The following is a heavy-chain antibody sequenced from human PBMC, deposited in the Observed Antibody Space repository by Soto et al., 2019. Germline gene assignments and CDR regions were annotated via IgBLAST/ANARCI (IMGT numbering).Heavy chain of an antibody. CDR1: GFNFSSYA. CDR2: ISYDGRNK. J-gene: IGHJ5*02. CDR3: ARVGIAAAGTGWFDP. D-gene: IGHD6-13*01. Sequence: GGSLILSCAASGFNFSSYAMHWVRQAPGKGLEWVGVISYDGRNKYYADSVKGRFTISRDNSKNTLYLQMNSLRAEDTAVYYCARVGIAAAGTGWFDPWGQGTLVTVSS. V-gene: IGHV3-30*16.